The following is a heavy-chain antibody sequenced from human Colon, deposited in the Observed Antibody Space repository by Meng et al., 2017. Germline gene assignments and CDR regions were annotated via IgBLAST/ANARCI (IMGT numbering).Heavy chain of an antibody. CDR2: ISSSGSTT. Sequence: GGSLRLSCAASGFTFSTYEMNWVRQAPGKGLEWVSFISSSGSTTYYADSVKGRFTISRDNAKNSLYLQLNSLRVEDTAVYYCTRRYCSSTSCTTDYWGQGTLVTVSS. V-gene: IGHV3-48*03. D-gene: IGHD2-2*01. CDR3: TRRYCSSTSCTTDY. CDR1: GFTFSTYE. J-gene: IGHJ4*02.